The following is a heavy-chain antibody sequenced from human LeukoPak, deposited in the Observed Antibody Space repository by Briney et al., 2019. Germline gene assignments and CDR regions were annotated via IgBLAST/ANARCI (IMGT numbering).Heavy chain of an antibody. Sequence: GASVKVSCKASGGTFSSYAISWVRQAPGQGLEWMGGIIPIFGTANYAQKFQGRVTITADKSTSTAYMELSSLRSEDTAVYYCARDSGPYYYYYMDVWGKGTTVTVSS. CDR3: ARDSGPYYYYYMDV. CDR1: GGTFSSYA. V-gene: IGHV1-69*06. CDR2: IIPIFGTA. J-gene: IGHJ6*03. D-gene: IGHD1-1*01.